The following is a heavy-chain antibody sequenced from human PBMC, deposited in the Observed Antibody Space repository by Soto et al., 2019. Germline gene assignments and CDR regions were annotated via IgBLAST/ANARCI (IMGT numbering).Heavy chain of an antibody. J-gene: IGHJ3*02. V-gene: IGHV5-51*01. CDR1: GYSFTSYW. D-gene: IGHD6-13*01. CDR2: IYPGDSDT. Sequence: GESLKISCKGSGYSFTSYWIGWVRQMPGKGLEWMGIIYPGDSDTRYSPSFQGQVTISADKSISTAYLQWSSLKASDTAMYYCARKSSRGTHENNAFDIWGQGTMVTVSS. CDR3: ARKSSRGTHENNAFDI.